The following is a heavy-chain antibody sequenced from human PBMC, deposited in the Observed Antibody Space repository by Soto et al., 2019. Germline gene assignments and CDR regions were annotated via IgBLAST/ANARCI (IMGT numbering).Heavy chain of an antibody. Sequence: GVSLRLSCAASGFRFSDYSMNWVRQVPGKGLEWVSSISSNSGYTLYTDSVKGRFTISRDNAKSSLYLQMSSLRDEDTAVYYCTRGSYGAYDYWGQGTLVTVSS. CDR3: TRGSYGAYDY. J-gene: IGHJ4*02. CDR2: ISSNSGYT. V-gene: IGHV3-21*06. D-gene: IGHD4-17*01. CDR1: GFRFSDYS.